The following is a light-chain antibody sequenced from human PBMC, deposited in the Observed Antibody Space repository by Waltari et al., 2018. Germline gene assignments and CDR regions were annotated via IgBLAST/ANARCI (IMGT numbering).Light chain of an antibody. CDR3: QQYSSDST. J-gene: IGKJ1*01. V-gene: IGKV1-5*03. CDR2: KAS. Sequence: DIQMTKSPSTLSASVGARVTIVCRASQSISSWLAWYQQKSGKAPKLLIYKASSLESGVPTRFSGSGSGTEFTLTISSLQPDDFATYYCQQYSSDSTFGQGTKVEIK. CDR1: QSISSW.